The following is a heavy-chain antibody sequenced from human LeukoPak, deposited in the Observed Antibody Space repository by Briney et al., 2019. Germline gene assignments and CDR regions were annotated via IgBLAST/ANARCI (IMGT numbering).Heavy chain of an antibody. Sequence: GGSLRLSCAASGFTFSSYATSWVRQAPGTGLEWVSAISGSSGTTYYANSVKGRFTISRDNSKNTLYLQMNSLGAEDTAVYYCAREISSWYRSEGRFDPWGQGTLVTVSS. V-gene: IGHV3-23*01. CDR3: AREISSWYRSEGRFDP. CDR1: GFTFSSYA. CDR2: ISGSSGTT. J-gene: IGHJ5*02. D-gene: IGHD6-13*01.